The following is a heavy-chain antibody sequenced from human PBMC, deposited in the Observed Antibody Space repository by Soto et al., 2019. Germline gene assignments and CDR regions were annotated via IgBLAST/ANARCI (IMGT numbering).Heavy chain of an antibody. J-gene: IGHJ2*01. CDR1: GGSISSSNW. CDR2: IYHSGST. CDR3: ARLTDGYFDL. Sequence: QVQLRESGPGLVKPSGTLSLTCAVSGGSISSSNWWSWVRQPPGKGLEWIGEIYHSGSTNYNPSLKSRVSISVVKARSQFSLTLSSVTAADTAVYYCARLTDGYFDLWGRGTLVTVSS. V-gene: IGHV4-4*02.